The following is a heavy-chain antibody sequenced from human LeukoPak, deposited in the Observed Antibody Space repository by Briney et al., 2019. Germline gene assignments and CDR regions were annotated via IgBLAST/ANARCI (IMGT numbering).Heavy chain of an antibody. V-gene: IGHV3-66*01. D-gene: IGHD6-6*01. CDR1: GFTVSSNY. CDR2: IYSGGNT. CDR3: ARTSTNFDY. J-gene: IGHJ4*02. Sequence: PGGSLRLSCAASGFTVSSNYMSWVRQAPGKGLEWVSVIYSGGNTYYTDSVKGRFTISRDNSKNTVYLQMNSLRAEDTAVYYCARTSTNFDYWSQGTLVTVSS.